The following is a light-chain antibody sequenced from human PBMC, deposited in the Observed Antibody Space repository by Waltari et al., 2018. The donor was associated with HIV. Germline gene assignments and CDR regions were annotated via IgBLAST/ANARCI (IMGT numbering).Light chain of an antibody. Sequence: QTALTQPASVSGSPGQSITISCTGTSSDVGAYNLVSWYQQHPGTAPRLNIYDVSERPAGVSNRFTGSKSCNTASLTISGLQAEDEADYYCCSYVSEIVPCVFGGGTKLTVL. V-gene: IGLV2-23*02. CDR2: DVS. CDR1: SSDVGAYNL. J-gene: IGLJ3*02. CDR3: CSYVSEIVPCV.